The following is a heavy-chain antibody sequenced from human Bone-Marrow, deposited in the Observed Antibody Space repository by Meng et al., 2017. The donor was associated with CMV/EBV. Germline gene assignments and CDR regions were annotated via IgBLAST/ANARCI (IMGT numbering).Heavy chain of an antibody. Sequence: GGSLRLSCAASGFTFDDYAMHWVRQAPGKGLEWVSGISWNSGSIGYADSVKGRFTISRDNSKNTLYLQMNSLRAEDTAVYYCAKDPSIVVVPAAMGYYYGMDVWGQGTTVTVSS. D-gene: IGHD2-2*01. J-gene: IGHJ6*02. CDR2: ISWNSGSI. CDR1: GFTFDDYA. CDR3: AKDPSIVVVPAAMGYYYGMDV. V-gene: IGHV3-9*01.